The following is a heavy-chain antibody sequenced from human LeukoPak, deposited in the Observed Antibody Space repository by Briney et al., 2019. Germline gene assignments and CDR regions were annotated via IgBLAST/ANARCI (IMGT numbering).Heavy chain of an antibody. V-gene: IGHV1-18*01. CDR1: GYTFTRYG. CDR3: ARDYDDSMIDVFDN. J-gene: IGHJ3*02. Sequence: ASVKVSCKASGYTFTRYGISWVRQAPGQGLEWMGWISAYNGNTNYAQKLQGRVTMTTDTSTSTVYMELRSLRSDDTAVYYCARDYDDSMIDVFDNWGQGTLVT. D-gene: IGHD3-22*01. CDR2: ISAYNGNT.